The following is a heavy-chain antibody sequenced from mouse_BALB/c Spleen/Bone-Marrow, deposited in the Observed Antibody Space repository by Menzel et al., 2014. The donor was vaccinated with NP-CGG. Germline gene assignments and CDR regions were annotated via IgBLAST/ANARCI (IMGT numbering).Heavy chain of an antibody. CDR2: ISSGGGST. J-gene: IGHJ3*02. V-gene: IGHV5-12-1*01. Sequence: EVQGVESGGGLVKPGGSLKLSCAASGFAFSGYDMSWVRQTPEKRLEWVAYISSGGGSTYYADTVKGRFTISRDNAKNTLYLQMSSLKSEDTAMYYCARQILRGFGYWGLGTPVTVSA. D-gene: IGHD1-1*01. CDR3: ARQILRGFGY. CDR1: GFAFSGYD.